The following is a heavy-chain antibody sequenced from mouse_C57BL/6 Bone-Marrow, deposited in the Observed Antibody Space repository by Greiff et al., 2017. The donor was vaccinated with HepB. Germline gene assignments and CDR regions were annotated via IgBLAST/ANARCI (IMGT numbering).Heavy chain of an antibody. V-gene: IGHV1-62-2*01. J-gene: IGHJ3*01. Sequence: VQLQQSGAELVKPGASVKLSCKASGYTFTEYTIHWVKQRSGQGLEWIGWFYPGSGSIKYNEKFKDKATLTADKSSSTVYMELSRLTSEDSAVYFCARHEEGDFPDYYGSRKGFAYWCQGTLVTVSA. D-gene: IGHD1-1*01. CDR2: FYPGSGSI. CDR1: GYTFTEYT. CDR3: ARHEEGDFPDYYGSRKGFAY.